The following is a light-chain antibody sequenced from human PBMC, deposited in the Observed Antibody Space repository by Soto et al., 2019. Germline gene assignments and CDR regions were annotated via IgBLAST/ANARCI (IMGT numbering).Light chain of an antibody. Sequence: QSVLTQTPSASGTPGQTVTSSCSGSRSNIGNNAVSWYQQFPGTAPKLLIYNNNQRPSGVPDRFSGSKSGTSASLAISGLQSADEADYYCATWDDSLNARGVFGGGTKLTVL. CDR3: ATWDDSLNARGV. V-gene: IGLV1-44*01. CDR2: NNN. J-gene: IGLJ3*02. CDR1: RSNIGNNA.